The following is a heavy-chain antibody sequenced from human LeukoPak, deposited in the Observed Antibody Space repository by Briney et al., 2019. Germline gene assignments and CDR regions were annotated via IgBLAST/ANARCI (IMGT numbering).Heavy chain of an antibody. CDR3: ARGSGWYRVDY. CDR2: IYYSGST. Sequence: SQTLSLTCTVSGGSISSGDYYWSWIRQHPGKGLEWIGYIYYSGSTYYNPSLKSRVTISVDTSKNQFSLKLSSVTAADTAVYYCARGSGWYRVDYWGQGTLVTVSS. CDR1: GGSISSGDYY. V-gene: IGHV4-31*03. D-gene: IGHD6-19*01. J-gene: IGHJ4*02.